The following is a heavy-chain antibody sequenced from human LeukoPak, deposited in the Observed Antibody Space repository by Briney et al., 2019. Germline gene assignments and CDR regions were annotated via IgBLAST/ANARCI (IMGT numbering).Heavy chain of an antibody. CDR3: LRDAQRPRITPDY. D-gene: IGHD6-25*01. CDR2: ISTYNGDI. Sequence: ASVKDSCKASGYTFNTYGISWVRQAPGQGLEWMEWISTYNGDINYVQNLQGRVTMTTDTSTSTAYMELMSLRSDDTAVYYCLRDAQRPRITPDYWGQGTLVTVSS. V-gene: IGHV1-18*01. CDR1: GYTFNTYG. J-gene: IGHJ4*02.